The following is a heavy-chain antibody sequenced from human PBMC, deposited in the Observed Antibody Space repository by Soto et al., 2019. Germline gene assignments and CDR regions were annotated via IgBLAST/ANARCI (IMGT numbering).Heavy chain of an antibody. V-gene: IGHV3-23*01. CDR2: ISGSGGST. J-gene: IGHJ4*02. D-gene: IGHD5-12*01. Sequence: EVKPLESGGGLVQPGGSLRLSCAASGFTFSSYAMSWLRQAPGKGLEWVSAISGSGGSTYYADSVKGRFTISRDNSKNTLYLQMNSLRAEDTAVYYCATHRDGYNTGYFDYWGQGTLVTVSS. CDR1: GFTFSSYA. CDR3: ATHRDGYNTGYFDY.